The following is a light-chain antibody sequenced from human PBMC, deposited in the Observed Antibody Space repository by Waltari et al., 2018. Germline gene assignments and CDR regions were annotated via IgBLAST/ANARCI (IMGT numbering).Light chain of an antibody. Sequence: DILMTQSPSTLSAPLGDTVITTCRASRDISRRLAWYQQKPGKAPNLLISNASTLESGVPSRFNGSGSGTQFSLTLSSLQPDDFATYYCQQYKTYSPWAFGQGTKVEI. J-gene: IGKJ1*01. CDR1: RDISRR. V-gene: IGKV1-5*03. CDR2: NAS. CDR3: QQYKTYSPWA.